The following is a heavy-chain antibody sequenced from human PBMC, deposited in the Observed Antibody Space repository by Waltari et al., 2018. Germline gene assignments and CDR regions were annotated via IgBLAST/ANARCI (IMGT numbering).Heavy chain of an antibody. CDR2: IIPIFGTA. Sequence: QVQLVQSGAEVKKPGSSVKVSCKASGGTFSSYAISWVRQDHGTGLEWMGGIIPIFGTANYAQKFQGRVTITADESTSTAYMELSSLRSEDTAVYYCAREGFYCSGGSCYSYGMDVWGQGTTVTVSS. J-gene: IGHJ6*02. CDR3: AREGFYCSGGSCYSYGMDV. CDR1: GGTFSSYA. D-gene: IGHD2-15*01. V-gene: IGHV1-69*13.